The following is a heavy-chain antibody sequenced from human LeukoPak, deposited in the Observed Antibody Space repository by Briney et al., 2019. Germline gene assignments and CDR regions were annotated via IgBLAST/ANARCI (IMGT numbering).Heavy chain of an antibody. Sequence: GASVKVSCKASGYTFTSYGIIWVRQAPGQGLEWMGWISAYDGNTNYAQSLQGRVTMTTDTSTSTAYMELRSLRSDDTAVYYCARDAGDPVGATLFDYWGQGTLVTVSS. CDR2: ISAYDGNT. V-gene: IGHV1-18*01. CDR3: ARDAGDPVGATLFDY. D-gene: IGHD1-26*01. J-gene: IGHJ4*02. CDR1: GYTFTSYG.